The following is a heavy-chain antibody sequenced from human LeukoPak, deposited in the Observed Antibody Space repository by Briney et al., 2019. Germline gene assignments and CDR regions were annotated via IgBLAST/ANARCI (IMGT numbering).Heavy chain of an antibody. V-gene: IGHV3-21*06. CDR2: ISSRSSFI. D-gene: IGHD4-17*01. J-gene: IGHJ5*02. CDR3: ARNDYGDWFDP. CDR1: DLTSRSNN. Sequence: GGSWNLSCAPFDLTSRSNNMNWSRRAPGKGLEWVSSISSRSSFIYYADSVKGRFTISRDNAKHSLYLQMSSLRAEDTAVYYCARNDYGDWFDPWGQGTLVTVFS.